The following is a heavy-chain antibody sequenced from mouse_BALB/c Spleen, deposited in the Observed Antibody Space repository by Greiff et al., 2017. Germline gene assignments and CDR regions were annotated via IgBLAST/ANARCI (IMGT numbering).Heavy chain of an antibody. CDR3: TRRRGNSWFAY. Sequence: VQLQQSGAELVKPGASVKLSCKASGYTFTSYYMYWVKQRPGQGLEWIGGINPSNGGTNFNEKFKSKATLTVDKSSSTAYMQLSSLTSEDSAVYYCTRRRGNSWFAYWGQGTLVTVSA. CDR1: GYTFTSYY. CDR2: INPSNGGT. V-gene: IGHV1S81*02. D-gene: IGHD2-1*01. J-gene: IGHJ3*01.